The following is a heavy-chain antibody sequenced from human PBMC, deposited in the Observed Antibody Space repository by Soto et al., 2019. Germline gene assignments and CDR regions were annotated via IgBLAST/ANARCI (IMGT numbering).Heavy chain of an antibody. Sequence: GGSLRLSCAASGFTFSSYGMHWVRQAPGKGLEWVAVIWYDGSNKYHADSAKGRFTISRDNSQNTLYLQTNSLRAEDTAVYYCARDSKEVPFDYWGQGTLVTVSS. D-gene: IGHD2-2*01. CDR2: IWYDGSNK. V-gene: IGHV3-33*01. CDR1: GFTFSSYG. J-gene: IGHJ4*02. CDR3: ARDSKEVPFDY.